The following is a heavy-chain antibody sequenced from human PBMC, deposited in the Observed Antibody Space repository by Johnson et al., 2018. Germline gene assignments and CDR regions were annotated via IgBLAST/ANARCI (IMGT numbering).Heavy chain of an antibody. CDR2: ISYDGTRN. CDR1: GFLFSKYA. D-gene: IGHD3-10*02. J-gene: IGHJ3*02. CDR3: ARGSMFEMSPIFRPFDI. Sequence: QVQLVQSGGSVVQPGRSXRLSCTHSGFLFSKYAIHWVRQAPGKVLEWVAAISYDGTRNYYGESVQGRFIISSDNSKNTLYLQMNSLRDEDTAIYYCARGSMFEMSPIFRPFDIWGQGTTVTVSS. V-gene: IGHV3-30-3*01.